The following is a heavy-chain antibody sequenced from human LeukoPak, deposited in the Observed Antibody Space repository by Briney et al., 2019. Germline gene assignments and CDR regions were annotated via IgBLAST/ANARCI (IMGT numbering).Heavy chain of an antibody. J-gene: IGHJ3*02. Sequence: RGSLRLSCAASGFTFSSYSMNWVRQAPGKGLEWVSHISSSSSTIYYADSVKGRFTISRDNAKNSLYLQMNSLRDEDTAVYYCARDRGYGDYVGAFDIWGQGTMVTVSS. CDR1: GFTFSSYS. V-gene: IGHV3-48*02. CDR3: ARDRGYGDYVGAFDI. D-gene: IGHD4-17*01. CDR2: ISSSSSTI.